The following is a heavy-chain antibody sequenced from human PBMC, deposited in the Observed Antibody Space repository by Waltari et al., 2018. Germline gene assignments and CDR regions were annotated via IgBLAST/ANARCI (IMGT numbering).Heavy chain of an antibody. Sequence: QVQLVQSGAEVKKPGASVKVSCKASGSTFTSYDINWFRQATGQGLEWMGWMNPNGGDTAYEQKFQGRVTMTKNTSINTAYMELSSLRSEDTAVYYCARGGIAAAGTRYYYAMDVWGQGTTVIVSS. J-gene: IGHJ6*02. D-gene: IGHD6-13*01. CDR2: MNPNGGDT. CDR1: GSTFTSYD. V-gene: IGHV1-8*01. CDR3: ARGGIAAAGTRYYYAMDV.